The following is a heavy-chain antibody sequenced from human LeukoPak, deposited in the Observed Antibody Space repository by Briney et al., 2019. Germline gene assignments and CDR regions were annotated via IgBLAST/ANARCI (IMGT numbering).Heavy chain of an antibody. Sequence: SETLSLTCGVSGGSIRSTNWWSWVRQPPGQGLEWIGEISLTGETNYNPSLKSRVTISVDTSKNQFSLKLSSVTAADTAVYYCARLPGATSNVDYWGQGTLVTVSS. CDR3: ARLPGATSNVDY. J-gene: IGHJ4*02. D-gene: IGHD1-26*01. V-gene: IGHV4-4*02. CDR2: ISLTGET. CDR1: GGSIRSTNW.